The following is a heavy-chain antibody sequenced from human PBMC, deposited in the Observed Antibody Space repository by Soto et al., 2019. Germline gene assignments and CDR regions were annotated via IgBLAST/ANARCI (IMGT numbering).Heavy chain of an antibody. D-gene: IGHD6-19*01. Sequence: PSETLSPTCTVSGGSITSYYWNWIRQPAGKGLEWLGRIYSSGSTNYNPSLKSRVTMSVDTSKNQFSLNLSSVTAADTAVYYCARTYASGGTFNWFDPWGQGTLVTVSS. V-gene: IGHV4-4*07. CDR2: IYSSGST. CDR1: GGSITSYY. CDR3: ARTYASGGTFNWFDP. J-gene: IGHJ5*02.